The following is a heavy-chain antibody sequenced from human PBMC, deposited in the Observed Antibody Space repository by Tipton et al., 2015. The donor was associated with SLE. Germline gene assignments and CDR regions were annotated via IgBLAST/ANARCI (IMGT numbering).Heavy chain of an antibody. V-gene: IGHV3-11*04. D-gene: IGHD4-17*01. J-gene: IGHJ4*02. CDR1: GFTFSDYY. CDR3: ARDHGDYAAYFDN. CDR2: ISSSGSTI. Sequence: SLRLSCAASGFTFSDYYMSWIRQAPGKGLEWVSYISSSGSTIYYADSVKGRFTISRDNAKNSLYLQMNSLRAEDTAVYYCARDHGDYAAYFDNWGQGTLLTVSS.